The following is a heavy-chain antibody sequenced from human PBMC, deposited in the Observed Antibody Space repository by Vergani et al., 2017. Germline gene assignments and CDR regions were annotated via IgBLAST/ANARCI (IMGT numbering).Heavy chain of an antibody. D-gene: IGHD2-2*01. Sequence: EVQLVESGGGLVKPGGSLRLSCAASGFTFSSYSMNWVRQAPGKGLEWVSSISSSSSYIYYADSVKGRFTISRDNAKNSLYLQMNSLRADDTAVYYCAREGCSSTSCYAGWYFDLWGRGTLVTVSS. CDR3: AREGCSSTSCYAGWYFDL. V-gene: IGHV3-21*01. J-gene: IGHJ2*01. CDR2: ISSSSSYI. CDR1: GFTFSSYS.